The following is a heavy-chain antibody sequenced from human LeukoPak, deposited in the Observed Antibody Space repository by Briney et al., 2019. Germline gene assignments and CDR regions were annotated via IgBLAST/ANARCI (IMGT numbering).Heavy chain of an antibody. D-gene: IGHD3-16*02. CDR2: ISDSGGST. CDR1: GFTFSSYA. V-gene: IGHV3-23*01. J-gene: IGHJ4*02. Sequence: GGSLRLACAASGFTFSSYAMSWVRQAPGKGLEWVSAISDSGGSTYYADSVKGRFTISRDNSKNTLYLQMNSLRAEDTAVYYCAKSTSMITFGGVIVDYWGQGTLVTVSS. CDR3: AKSTSMITFGGVIVDY.